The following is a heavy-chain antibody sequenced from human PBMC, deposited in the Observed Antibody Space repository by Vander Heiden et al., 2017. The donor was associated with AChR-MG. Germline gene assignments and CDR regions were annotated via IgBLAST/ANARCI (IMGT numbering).Heavy chain of an antibody. Sequence: EVQLVESGGGLVKPGGSLRLSCAASGLTISNAWMSWARQAPGKGLEWVGRIKSKPEGGATEYPTPVKGRFTVSRDDSKNTLYLQMNSLRTEDTAVYYCTTDEGITVRPVFGCWGQGTLVTVSS. CDR2: IKSKPEGGAT. J-gene: IGHJ4*02. CDR3: TTDEGITVRPVFGC. CDR1: GLTISNAW. D-gene: IGHD6-6*01. V-gene: IGHV3-15*01.